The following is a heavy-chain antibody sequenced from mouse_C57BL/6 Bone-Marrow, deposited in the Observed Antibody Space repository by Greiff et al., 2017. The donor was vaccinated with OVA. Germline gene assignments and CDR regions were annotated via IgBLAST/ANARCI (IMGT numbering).Heavy chain of an antibody. J-gene: IGHJ2*01. CDR1: GYTFTDYE. CDR2: IDPETGGT. V-gene: IGHV1-15*01. CDR3: TERGKTGVEDY. D-gene: IGHD1-1*01. Sequence: VQLQQSGAELVRPGASVTLSCKASGYTFTDYEMHWVKQTPVHGLEWIGAIDPETGGTAYNQKFKGKAILTADKSSSTAYMELRSLTSEDSAVNSGTERGKTGVEDYWGQGTTLTVSS.